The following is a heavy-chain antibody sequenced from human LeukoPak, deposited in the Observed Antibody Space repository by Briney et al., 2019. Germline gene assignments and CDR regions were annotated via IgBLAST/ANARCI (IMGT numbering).Heavy chain of an antibody. CDR2: IYYSGST. CDR3: ASGDSSGYYLFDY. CDR1: GGSISSYY. D-gene: IGHD3-22*01. J-gene: IGHJ4*02. Sequence: SETLSLTCTVSGGSISSYYWSWIRQPPGKGLEWIGYIYYSGSTNYNPSLKSRVTISVDTSKNQFSLKLSSVTAADTVVYYCASGDSSGYYLFDYWGQGTLVTVSS. V-gene: IGHV4-59*08.